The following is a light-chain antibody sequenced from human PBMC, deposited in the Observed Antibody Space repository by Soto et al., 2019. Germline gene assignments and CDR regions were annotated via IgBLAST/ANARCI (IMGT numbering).Light chain of an antibody. CDR3: NSYTGSTTYV. V-gene: IGLV2-18*02. Sequence: QSVLTQPPSVSGSPGQSVAISCTGTSSDVGSYNRVSWYRQPPGAAPKLMIYEVSNRPSGVPDRFSGSKSGNTASLTISGLQAEYEADYYCNSYTGSTTYVFGTGTKVTVL. CDR2: EVS. CDR1: SSDVGSYNR. J-gene: IGLJ1*01.